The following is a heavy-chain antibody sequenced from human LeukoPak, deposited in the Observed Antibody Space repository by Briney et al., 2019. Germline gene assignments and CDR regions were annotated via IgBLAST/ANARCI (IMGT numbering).Heavy chain of an antibody. J-gene: IGHJ3*02. CDR1: GGSISSYY. CDR3: AGRLWRRDGYNLSAFDT. CDR2: IYYSGST. Sequence: PPETLSLTCTVSGGSISSYYWNWIRQPPGKGLEWIGYIYYSGSTNYNPSLKSRVTISVDTSKNQFSLKLSSVTAADTAVYYCAGRLWRRDGYNLSAFDTWGQGTMVTVSS. D-gene: IGHD5-24*01. V-gene: IGHV4-59*01.